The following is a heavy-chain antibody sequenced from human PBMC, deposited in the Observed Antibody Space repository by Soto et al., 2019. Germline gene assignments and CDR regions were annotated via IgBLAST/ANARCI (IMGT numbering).Heavy chain of an antibody. CDR1: GFTVSSNY. D-gene: IGHD3-10*01. CDR2: IYSGGST. V-gene: IGHV3-53*01. J-gene: IGHJ1*01. CDR3: ETGPKYGSGSYYKH. Sequence: GGSLRLSCADSGFTVSSNYMSWVRQAPGKGLEWVSVIYSGGSTYYADSVKGRFTISRDNSKNTLYLQMNSLRVEDTAVYYCETGPKYGSGSYYKHWGQGTLVTVSS.